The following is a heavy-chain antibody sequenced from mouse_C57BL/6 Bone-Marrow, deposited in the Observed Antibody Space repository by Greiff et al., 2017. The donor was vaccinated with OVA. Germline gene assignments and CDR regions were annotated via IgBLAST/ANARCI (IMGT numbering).Heavy chain of an antibody. V-gene: IGHV1-55*01. CDR3: ARRYYGSSYWYFDV. J-gene: IGHJ1*03. Sequence: QVQLKQPGAELVKPGASVKMSFTSYWITWVKQRPGQGLEWIGDIYPGSGSTNYNEKFKSKATLTVDTSSSTAYMQLSSLTSEDSAVYYCARRYYGSSYWYFDVWGTGTTVTVSS. CDR2: IYPGSGST. D-gene: IGHD1-1*01. CDR1: TSYW.